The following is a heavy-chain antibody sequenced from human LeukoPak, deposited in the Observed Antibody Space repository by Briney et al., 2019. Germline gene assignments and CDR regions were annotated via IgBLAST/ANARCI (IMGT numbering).Heavy chain of an antibody. CDR3: ARDDYGDYRGY. CDR1: GYTFSAYC. D-gene: IGHD4-17*01. Sequence: GASVKVSCKASGYTFSAYCMHWVRQAPGQGLEWMGWINPNSGGTNYAQKFQGRVTMTRDTSISTAYMELSRLRSDDTAVYYCARDDYGDYRGYWGQGTLVTVSS. J-gene: IGHJ4*02. CDR2: INPNSGGT. V-gene: IGHV1-2*02.